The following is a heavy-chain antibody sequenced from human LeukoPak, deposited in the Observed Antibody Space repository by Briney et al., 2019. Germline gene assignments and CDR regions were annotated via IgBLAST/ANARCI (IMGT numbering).Heavy chain of an antibody. CDR3: ASRYSSGWYEGDY. J-gene: IGHJ4*02. CDR2: ISSSSSYI. V-gene: IGHV3-21*01. D-gene: IGHD6-19*01. Sequence: SSISSSSSYIYYADSVKGRFTISRDNAKNSLYLQMNSLRAEDTAVYYCASRYSSGWYEGDYWGQGTLVTVSS.